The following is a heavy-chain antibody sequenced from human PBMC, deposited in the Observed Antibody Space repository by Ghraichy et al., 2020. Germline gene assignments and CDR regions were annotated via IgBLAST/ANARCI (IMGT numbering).Heavy chain of an antibody. D-gene: IGHD3-16*01. CDR3: ARDDLVGGGGRNWFHP. Sequence: SETLSLTCTVSGDSFTTSYWTWIRQPAGKGLEWIGRISASGSTYQKPSLRSRISMSVDTSKNTFSLRLTSVTAADTAVYYCARDDLVGGGGRNWFHPWGQGRLVTVSS. CDR2: ISASGST. J-gene: IGHJ5*02. CDR1: GDSFTTSY. V-gene: IGHV4-4*07.